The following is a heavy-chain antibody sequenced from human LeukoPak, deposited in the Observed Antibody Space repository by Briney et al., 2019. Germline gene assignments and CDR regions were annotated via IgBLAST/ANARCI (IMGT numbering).Heavy chain of an antibody. CDR2: ISWDGGST. D-gene: IGHD1-26*01. CDR1: GFTFDDYT. J-gene: IGHJ6*03. V-gene: IGHV3-43*01. Sequence: GGSLRLSCAASGFTFDDYTMHWVRHAPGKGLEWVSLISWDGGSTYYADSVKGRFTISRDNSKNSLYLQMNSLRTEDTALYYCAKGGGSYSYYYYYYMDVWGKGTTVTVSS. CDR3: AKGGGSYSYYYYYYMDV.